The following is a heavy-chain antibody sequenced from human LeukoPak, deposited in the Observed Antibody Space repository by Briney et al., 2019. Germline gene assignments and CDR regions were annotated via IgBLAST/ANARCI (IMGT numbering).Heavy chain of an antibody. Sequence: ASVKVSCKASGYTFTSYGISWVRQAPGQGLEWVGWISAYNGNTNYAQKLQGRVTMTTDTSTSTAYMELRSLRSEDTAVYYCARYRKGYDFWGGDNYYYMDVWGKGTTVTVSS. CDR1: GYTFTSYG. CDR2: ISAYNGNT. J-gene: IGHJ6*03. CDR3: ARYRKGYDFWGGDNYYYMDV. V-gene: IGHV1-18*01. D-gene: IGHD3-3*01.